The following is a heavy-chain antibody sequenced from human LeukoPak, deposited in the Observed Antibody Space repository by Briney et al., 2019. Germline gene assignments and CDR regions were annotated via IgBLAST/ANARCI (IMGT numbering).Heavy chain of an antibody. D-gene: IGHD3-10*01. CDR1: GFTFSSYS. V-gene: IGHV3-48*01. CDR2: ISSSSSTI. J-gene: IGHJ5*02. Sequence: GGSLRLSCADSGFTFSSYSMNWVRQAPGKGLEWVSYISSSSSTINYADSVKGRFTISRDNAKNSLHLQMNSLRAEDTAVYYCARGYYGSGRSWFDPWGQGTLVTVSS. CDR3: ARGYYGSGRSWFDP.